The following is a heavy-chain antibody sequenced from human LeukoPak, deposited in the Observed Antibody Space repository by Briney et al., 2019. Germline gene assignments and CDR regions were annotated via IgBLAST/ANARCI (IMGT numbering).Heavy chain of an antibody. CDR1: GFTFSSYA. CDR3: AREASSSWYLQYYYYYGMDV. J-gene: IGHJ6*02. Sequence: GGSLRLSCAASGFTFSSYAMHWVRQAPGKGLEWVAVISYDGSNKYYADSVKGRFTISRDNSKNTLYLQMNSLRAEDTAVYYCAREASSSWYLQYYYYYGMDVWGQGTTVTVSS. V-gene: IGHV3-30*04. D-gene: IGHD6-13*01. CDR2: ISYDGSNK.